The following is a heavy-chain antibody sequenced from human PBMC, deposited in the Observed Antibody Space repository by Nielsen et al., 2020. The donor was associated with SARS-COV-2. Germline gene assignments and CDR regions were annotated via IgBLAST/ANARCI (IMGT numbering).Heavy chain of an antibody. D-gene: IGHD2-21*01. CDR2: IYSGGST. J-gene: IGHJ6*03. V-gene: IGHV3-53*04. CDR1: GFTVSSNY. CDR3: VCVAYYYYYMDV. Sequence: GESLKISCAASGFTVSSNYMSWVRQAPGKGLEWVSVIYSGGSTYYADSVKGRFTISRHNSKNTLYLQMNSLRAEDTAVYYCVCVAYYYYYMDVWGKGTTVTVSS.